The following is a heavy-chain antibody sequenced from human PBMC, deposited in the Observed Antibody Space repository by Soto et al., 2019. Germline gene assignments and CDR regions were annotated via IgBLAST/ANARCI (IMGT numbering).Heavy chain of an antibody. CDR3: ASRSGRGQYYFDY. D-gene: IGHD3-16*01. J-gene: IGHJ4*02. V-gene: IGHV1-18*01. CDR1: GYTFRSYG. Sequence: GASVKVSCKASGYTFRSYGVSWVRQAPGQGLEWMGGISGYNGNTNYAQSFQDRVTMTIDTSTNTAYMELRSLRSDDTAVYYCASRSGRGQYYFDYWGQGTLVTVSS. CDR2: ISGYNGNT.